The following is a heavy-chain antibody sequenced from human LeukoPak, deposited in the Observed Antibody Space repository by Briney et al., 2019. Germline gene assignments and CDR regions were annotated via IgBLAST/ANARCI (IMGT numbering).Heavy chain of an antibody. J-gene: IGHJ6*02. CDR1: GFTLSSYA. Sequence: GGSLRLSCAASGFTLSSYAMTWVRQAPGKGLEWVSGISGGGVTTYYTDSVKGRFTISRDNSKNTLYLQMNSLRADDTAIYYCARNQQLGGHSYYYYGMDVWGQGTTVTVSS. D-gene: IGHD3-16*01. CDR2: ISGGGVTT. CDR3: ARNQQLGGHSYYYYGMDV. V-gene: IGHV3-23*01.